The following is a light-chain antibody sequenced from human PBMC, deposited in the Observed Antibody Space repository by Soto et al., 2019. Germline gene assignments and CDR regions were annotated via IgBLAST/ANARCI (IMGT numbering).Light chain of an antibody. CDR3: QQDGSSSMYT. CDR1: QRVSSSY. J-gene: IGKJ2*01. CDR2: GAS. V-gene: IGKV3-20*01. Sequence: EIVLTQSPGTLSLSPGVRATLSCRASQRVSSSYLAWYQQKPGQAPRLLIYGASSRATGIPDRFSGSGSGTDFTLTISRLEPEDFAVYYCQQDGSSSMYTFGQGTKLEIK.